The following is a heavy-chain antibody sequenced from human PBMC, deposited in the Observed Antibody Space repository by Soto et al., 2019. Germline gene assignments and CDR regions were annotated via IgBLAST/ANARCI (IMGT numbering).Heavy chain of an antibody. J-gene: IGHJ4*02. Sequence: PGGSLRLSCSASGFTFSTYAMSWVRQAPGRGLEWVSAISGGPGTYYADSVKGRFTISRDNSKNTLYLQMNSLRADDTAVYYCAKDPIVGPDHYFDSWGQGTLVTVS. CDR2: ISGGPGT. CDR1: GFTFSTYA. D-gene: IGHD1-26*01. CDR3: AKDPIVGPDHYFDS. V-gene: IGHV3-23*01.